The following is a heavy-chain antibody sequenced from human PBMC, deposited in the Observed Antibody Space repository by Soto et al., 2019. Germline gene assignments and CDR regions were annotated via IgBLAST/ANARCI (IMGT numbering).Heavy chain of an antibody. V-gene: IGHV1-2*02. CDR1: GYTFIDYY. D-gene: IGHD6-19*01. J-gene: IGHJ4*02. CDR3: ARPPGYISDWYYFAL. CDR2: ISPKIGGT. Sequence: QVQLVQSGAEVKKPGASVKVSCEASGYTFIDYYMHWVRQAPGQGFEWMGRISPKIGGTNYAQKFQGRVTMTWATSLNTAYMELSSLMSEDTAVYYCARPPGYISDWYYFALWGQGTLVTVSS.